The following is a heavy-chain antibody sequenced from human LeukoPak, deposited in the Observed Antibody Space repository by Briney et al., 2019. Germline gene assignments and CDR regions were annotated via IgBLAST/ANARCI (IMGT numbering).Heavy chain of an antibody. CDR2: IYYSGST. J-gene: IGHJ4*02. V-gene: IGHV4-59*12. Sequence: SETLSLTCTVSGGSISSYYWSWIRQPPGKGLEWIGYIYYSGSTNYNPSLKSRVTISVDTSKNQFSLKLSSVTAADTAVYYCAREGYCSGGSCYVRGIFDYWGQGTLVTVSS. CDR3: AREGYCSGGSCYVRGIFDY. D-gene: IGHD2-15*01. CDR1: GGSISSYY.